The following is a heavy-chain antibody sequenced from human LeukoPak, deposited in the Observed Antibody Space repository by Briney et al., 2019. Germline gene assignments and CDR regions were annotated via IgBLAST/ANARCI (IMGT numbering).Heavy chain of an antibody. CDR2: IYHSGST. Sequence: PSGTLSLTCAVSGGSISSSDWWSWVRQPPGKGLEWIGEIYHSGSTNYNPSLKSRVTISVDKSKNQFSLKLSSVTAADTAVYYCARAGPADIVSSGWYTDAFDIWGQGTMVTVSS. J-gene: IGHJ3*02. CDR3: ARAGPADIVSSGWYTDAFDI. D-gene: IGHD6-19*01. V-gene: IGHV4-4*02. CDR1: GGSISSSDW.